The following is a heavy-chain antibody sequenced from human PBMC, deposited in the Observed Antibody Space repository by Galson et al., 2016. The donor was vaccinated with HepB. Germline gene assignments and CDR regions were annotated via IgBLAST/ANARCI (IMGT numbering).Heavy chain of an antibody. D-gene: IGHD2-15*01. V-gene: IGHV1-18*01. CDR3: ARANIIMVTLGVFLDT. CDR1: GYTFANYG. Sequence: SVKVSCKASGYTFANYGISWVRQAPGQGLEWMGWIRAYNGNTNYPQKLRGRITMTTDTSTSTAYMELRSLKSDDTAVYYCARANIIMVTLGVFLDTWGQGTLVTVSS. CDR2: IRAYNGNT. J-gene: IGHJ1*01.